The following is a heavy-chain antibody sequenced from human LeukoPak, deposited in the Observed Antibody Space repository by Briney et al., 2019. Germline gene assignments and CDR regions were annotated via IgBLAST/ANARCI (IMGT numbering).Heavy chain of an antibody. Sequence: PSQTLSLTCTVSGGSISSGGYYWSWIRQHPGKGLEWIGYIYCSGSTYYNPSLKSRVTISVDTSKNQFSLKLSSVTAADTAVYYCTRGIYYGSFDPWGQGTLVTVSS. CDR3: TRGIYYGSFDP. CDR2: IYCSGST. D-gene: IGHD3-10*01. J-gene: IGHJ5*02. V-gene: IGHV4-31*03. CDR1: GGSISSGGYY.